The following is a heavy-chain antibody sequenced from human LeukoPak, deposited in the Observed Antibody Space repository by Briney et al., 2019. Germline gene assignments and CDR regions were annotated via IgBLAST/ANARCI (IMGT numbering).Heavy chain of an antibody. CDR1: GYTFTSYD. CDR2: MNPNSGNT. D-gene: IGHD6-13*01. CDR3: AKDPCSSSWYGPCGYYFDY. V-gene: IGHV1-8*03. J-gene: IGHJ4*02. Sequence: ASVKVSCKASGYTFTSYDINWVRQATGQGLEWMGWMNPNSGNTGYAQKFQGRVTITRNTSISTAYMELSSLRSEDTAVYYCAKDPCSSSWYGPCGYYFDYWGQGTLVTVSS.